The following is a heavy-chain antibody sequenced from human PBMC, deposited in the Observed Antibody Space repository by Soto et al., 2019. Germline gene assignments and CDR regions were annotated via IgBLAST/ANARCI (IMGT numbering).Heavy chain of an antibody. Sequence: HPGGSLRLSCAASGFTFSSYSMSWVRQAPGKGLEWVSSISGGGGGTIYSADSVKGRFTISRDNSKNTLYLQMNSLRVEDTAVYYCAKDAGGGFDYWGQGTPVTVSS. CDR1: GFTFSSYS. V-gene: IGHV3-23*01. CDR3: AKDAGGGFDY. D-gene: IGHD2-8*02. CDR2: ISGGGGGTI. J-gene: IGHJ4*02.